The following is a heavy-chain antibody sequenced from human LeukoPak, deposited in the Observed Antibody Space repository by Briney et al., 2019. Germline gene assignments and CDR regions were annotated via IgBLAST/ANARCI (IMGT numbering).Heavy chain of an antibody. CDR3: ARVGGDYGIVPDY. CDR2: IKQDGSEK. Sequence: GGSLRLSCAASGFTFSNYAMSWVRQAPGKGLEWVANIKQDGSEKYYVDSVKGRFTISRDNAKNSLHLQMNSLRAEDTAVYYCARVGGDYGIVPDYWGPGTLVTVSS. D-gene: IGHD4-17*01. V-gene: IGHV3-7*01. J-gene: IGHJ4*02. CDR1: GFTFSNYA.